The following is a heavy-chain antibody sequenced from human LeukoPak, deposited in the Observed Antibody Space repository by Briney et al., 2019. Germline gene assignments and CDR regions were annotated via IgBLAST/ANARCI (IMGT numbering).Heavy chain of an antibody. CDR2: IKYDGSEQ. CDR3: ARDYGWSFAN. Sequence: PGGSLRVSCTSSGFMISSHWMKWVRQDPGKGPEWVANIKYDGSEQYYVDSVKGRFSISRDNTKNLLYLQMNSLRVEDTAVYYCARDYGWSFANWGQGTLVTVSS. D-gene: IGHD3-10*01. V-gene: IGHV3-7*03. J-gene: IGHJ4*02. CDR1: GFMISSHW.